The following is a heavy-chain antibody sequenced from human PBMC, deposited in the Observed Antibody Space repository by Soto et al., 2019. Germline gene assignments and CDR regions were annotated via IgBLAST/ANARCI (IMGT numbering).Heavy chain of an antibody. J-gene: IGHJ4*02. CDR2: IYTSGST. V-gene: IGHV4-4*07. CDR3: ARGSLAPDY. D-gene: IGHD1-26*01. Sequence: QVQLHESSPGLVKPSETLSLTCTVSGASLNNYYWSWVRQPAGKGLEWVGRIYTSGSTNYNPSLESRVTMSVDTSKNQFSLKLSSVTAADTAVYYCARGSLAPDYWGQGTLITVSS. CDR1: GASLNNYY.